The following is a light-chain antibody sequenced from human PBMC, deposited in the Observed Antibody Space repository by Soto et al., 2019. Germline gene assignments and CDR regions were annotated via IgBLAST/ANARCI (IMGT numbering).Light chain of an antibody. J-gene: IGKJ2*01. Sequence: EIVLTQSPGTLSLSPGERATLSCRASQSISSSYLAWYQQKPGHAPRLLIYAASSRATGIPDRFSGSGSGTDFTLTISRLEHEDFAVYYCQQYGSSSYTFGQGTQLEIK. CDR3: QQYGSSSYT. CDR2: AAS. CDR1: QSISSSY. V-gene: IGKV3-20*01.